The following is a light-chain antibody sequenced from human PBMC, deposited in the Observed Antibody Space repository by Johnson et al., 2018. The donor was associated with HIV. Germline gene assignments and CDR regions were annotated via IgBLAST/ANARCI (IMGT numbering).Light chain of an antibody. CDR3: GTWDSSLSAMG. CDR1: SSNIGNNY. J-gene: IGLJ1*01. CDR2: DNN. V-gene: IGLV1-51*01. Sequence: QAVLTQPPSVSAAPGQKVTISCSGSSSNIGNNYVSWYQQLPGTAPKLLIYDNNKRPSGIPDRFSGSKSGTSATLCITGLQTGDEADYYCGTWDSSLSAMGLGTGTKVTVL.